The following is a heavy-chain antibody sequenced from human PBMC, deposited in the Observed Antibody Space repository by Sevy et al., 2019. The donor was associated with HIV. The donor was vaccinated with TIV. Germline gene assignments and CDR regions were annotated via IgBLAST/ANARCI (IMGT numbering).Heavy chain of an antibody. J-gene: IGHJ4*02. D-gene: IGHD6-6*01. V-gene: IGHV4-59*01. Sequence: SETLLTCTVSGGSISSYYWSWIRQPPGKGLEWIGYIYYSGSTNYNPSLKSRVTISVDTSKNQFSLKLSSVTAADTAVYYCARAESIAARRFFDYWGQGTLVTVSS. CDR3: ARAESIAARRFFDY. CDR1: GGSISSYY. CDR2: IYYSGST.